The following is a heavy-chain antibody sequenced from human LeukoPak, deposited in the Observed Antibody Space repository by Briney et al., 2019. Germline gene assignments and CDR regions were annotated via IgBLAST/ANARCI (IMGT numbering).Heavy chain of an antibody. CDR2: IYTSGST. Sequence: PSETLSLTCNVSGGSISSYYWSWIRQPAGKGLEWIGRIYTSGSTNYNPSLKSRVTMSVDTSKNQFSLKLSSVTAADTAVYYCARGLAGAVTPTFDYWGQGTLVTVSS. CDR1: GGSISSYY. J-gene: IGHJ4*02. CDR3: ARGLAGAVTPTFDY. V-gene: IGHV4-4*07. D-gene: IGHD4-17*01.